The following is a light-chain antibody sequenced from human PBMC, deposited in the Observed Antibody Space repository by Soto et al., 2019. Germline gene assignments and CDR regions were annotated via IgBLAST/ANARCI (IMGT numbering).Light chain of an antibody. CDR2: EVN. V-gene: IGLV2-8*01. CDR1: SSDVGGYNY. J-gene: IGLJ1*01. CDR3: TSYAGGNNV. Sequence: QSALTQPPSASASPGQSVTISCTGTSSDVGGYNYVSWYQQYPGKVPKLMVYEVNKRPSGVPDRFSGSKSGNTASLTVSGLQADDEADYYCTSYAGGNNVFGTGTKVTVL.